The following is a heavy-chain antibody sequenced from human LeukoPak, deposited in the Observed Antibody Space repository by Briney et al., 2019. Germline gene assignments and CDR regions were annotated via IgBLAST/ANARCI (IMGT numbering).Heavy chain of an antibody. V-gene: IGHV1-18*01. J-gene: IGHJ4*02. D-gene: IGHD3-22*01. CDR1: GYTFTSYG. CDR3: ARDGWYYYDSSGYYNNFDY. Sequence: ASVKVSCKASGYTFTSYGISWVRQAPGQGLEWMGWISAYNGNTNYAQKLQGRVTMTRDTSITTAYMELCSLRSDDTAVYYCARDGWYYYDSSGYYNNFDYWGQGTLVTVSS. CDR2: ISAYNGNT.